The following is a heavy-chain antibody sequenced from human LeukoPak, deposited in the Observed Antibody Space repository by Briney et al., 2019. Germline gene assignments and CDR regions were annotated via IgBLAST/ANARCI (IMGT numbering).Heavy chain of an antibody. CDR1: GFSFNSYA. V-gene: IGHV3-23*01. D-gene: IGHD4-17*01. Sequence: GGSLRLSCAASGFSFNSYAMSWVRQAPGKGLEWVSAISGSGGSTYYADSVKGRFTISRDNSKNTLYLQMNSLRAEDTAVYYCAKDGYGDYAVNWFDPWGQGTLVTVSS. CDR3: AKDGYGDYAVNWFDP. J-gene: IGHJ5*02. CDR2: ISGSGGST.